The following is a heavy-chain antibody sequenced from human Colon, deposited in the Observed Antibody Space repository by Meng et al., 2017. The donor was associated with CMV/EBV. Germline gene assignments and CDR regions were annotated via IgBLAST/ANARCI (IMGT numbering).Heavy chain of an antibody. V-gene: IGHV3-20*04. Sequence: GESLKISCSASGFTFGDYALTWVRQAPGKGLEWVTSINSNGRGSFYADSVKGRFTVSRDNAKKSVYLEMNSLRGDDTAVYYCATAGGYSNNVYGVDPWGQGTLVTVSS. CDR2: INSNGRGS. CDR3: ATAGGYSNNVYGVDP. CDR1: GFTFGDYA. J-gene: IGHJ5*02. D-gene: IGHD2-8*01.